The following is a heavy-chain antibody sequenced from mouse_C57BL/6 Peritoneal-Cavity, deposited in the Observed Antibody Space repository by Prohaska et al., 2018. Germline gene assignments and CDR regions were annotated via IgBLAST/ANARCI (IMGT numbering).Heavy chain of an antibody. D-gene: IGHD2-1*01. CDR1: GFTFSGFW. Sequence: EVQLLETGGGLVQPGGSRGLSCEGSGFTFSGFWMSWVRQTPGTTLEWIGDINSDGSAIIYAPSIKYRFTSFRENDKSTLYLQMSNRRSDDRTTNICENKGKHWYFDGVDGGTTVTVSS. CDR3: ENKGKHWYFDG. J-gene: IGHJ1*01. V-gene: IGHV11-2*01. CDR2: INSDGSAI.